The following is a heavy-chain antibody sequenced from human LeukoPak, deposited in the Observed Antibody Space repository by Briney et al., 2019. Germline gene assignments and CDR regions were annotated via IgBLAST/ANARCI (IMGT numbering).Heavy chain of an antibody. J-gene: IGHJ4*02. CDR3: ARAGLFGSGFDY. Sequence: ASVKVSCKASGYTFTSYAMHWVRQAPGQRLEWMGWINAGNGNTKYSQKFQGRVTITRDTSASTAYMELSSLRSEDTAVYYCARAGLFGSGFDYWGQGTLVTVSS. CDR1: GYTFTSYA. CDR2: INAGNGNT. V-gene: IGHV1-3*01. D-gene: IGHD6-19*01.